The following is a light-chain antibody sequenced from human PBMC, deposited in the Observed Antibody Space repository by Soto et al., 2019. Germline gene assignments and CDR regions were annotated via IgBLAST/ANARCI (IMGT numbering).Light chain of an antibody. V-gene: IGKV3-15*01. J-gene: IGKJ1*01. Sequence: IMMKQSPDTLSVTPGERATLSCMASQSITEKVVWYQQKSGQAPRLLIYGAFTRAAGVPARFSGSGSGTEFTLTISSLQSEDSAVYLRHRYANWPKTFGQGGMADIK. CDR3: HRYANWPKT. CDR1: QSITEK. CDR2: GAF.